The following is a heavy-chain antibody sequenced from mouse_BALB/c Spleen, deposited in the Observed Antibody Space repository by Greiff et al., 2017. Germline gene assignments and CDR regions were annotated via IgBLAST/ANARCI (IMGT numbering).Heavy chain of an antibody. CDR3: TRGRGNYIGYYAMDY. D-gene: IGHD2-1*01. CDR2: ISSGGSYT. J-gene: IGHJ4*01. V-gene: IGHV5-6-4*01. CDR1: GFTFSSYT. Sequence: EVKLMESGGGLVKPGGSLKLSCAASGFTFSSYTMSWVRQTPEKRLEWVATISSGGSYTYYPDSVKGRFTISRDNAKNTLYLQMSSLKSEDTAMYYCTRGRGNYIGYYAMDYWGQGTSVTVSS.